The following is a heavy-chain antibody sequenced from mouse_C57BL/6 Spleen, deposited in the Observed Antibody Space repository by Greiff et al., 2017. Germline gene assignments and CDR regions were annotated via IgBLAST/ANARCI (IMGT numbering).Heavy chain of an antibody. J-gene: IGHJ2*01. CDR2: IYPGSGST. CDR1: GYTFTSYW. Sequence: QVQLQQPGAELVKPGASVKMSCKASGYTFTSYWITWVKQRPGQGLEWIGDIYPGSGSTNYNEKFKSKATLTVDTSSSTAYMQLSRLTSEDSAVYYCATFFTTVEYYFDFWGTGTTLTVSS. V-gene: IGHV1-55*01. CDR3: ATFFTTVEYYFDF. D-gene: IGHD1-1*01.